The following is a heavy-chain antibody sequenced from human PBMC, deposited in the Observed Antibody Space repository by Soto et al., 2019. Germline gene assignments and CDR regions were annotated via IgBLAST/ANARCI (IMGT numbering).Heavy chain of an antibody. CDR1: GGSISSSSYY. V-gene: IGHV4-39*01. J-gene: IGHJ6*02. D-gene: IGHD3-22*01. Sequence: SETLSLTCTVSGGSISSSSYYWGWIRQPPGKGLEWIGSIYYSGSTYYNPSLKSRVTISVDTSKNQFSLKLSSVTAADTAVYYCARHDRGPDTPYYYYGMDVWGQGTTGTVS. CDR2: IYYSGST. CDR3: ARHDRGPDTPYYYYGMDV.